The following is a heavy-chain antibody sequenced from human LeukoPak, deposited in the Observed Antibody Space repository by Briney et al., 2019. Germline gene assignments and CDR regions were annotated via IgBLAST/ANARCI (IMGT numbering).Heavy chain of an antibody. CDR1: GXTFSSYE. Sequence: GGSLRLSCAASGXTFSSYEMNWVRQAPGKGLVWVSHINVDGSGATYADSVKDRFTVSRDNAKNTLYLHMNSLRAEDTAVYYCARATRIYSSGWYYSFDYWGQGTLVTVSS. D-gene: IGHD6-19*01. CDR3: ARATRIYSSGWYYSFDY. J-gene: IGHJ4*02. V-gene: IGHV3-74*01. CDR2: INVDGSGA.